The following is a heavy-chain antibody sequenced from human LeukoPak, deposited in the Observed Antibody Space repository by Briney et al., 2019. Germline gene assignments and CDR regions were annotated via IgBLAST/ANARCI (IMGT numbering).Heavy chain of an antibody. J-gene: IGHJ4*02. CDR1: RGSISSSNYY. V-gene: IGHV4-39*07. D-gene: IGHD6-13*01. CDR3: ARGRIAAAGLDY. CDR2: INHSGST. Sequence: SETLSLTCTVSRGSISSSNYYWGWIRQPPGKGLEWIGEINHSGSTNYNPSLKSRVTISVDTSKNQFSLKLSSVTAADTAVYYCARGRIAAAGLDYWGQGTLVTVSS.